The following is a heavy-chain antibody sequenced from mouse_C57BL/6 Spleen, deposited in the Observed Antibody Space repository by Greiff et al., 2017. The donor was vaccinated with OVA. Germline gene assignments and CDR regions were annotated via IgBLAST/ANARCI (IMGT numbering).Heavy chain of an antibody. CDR2: IYPGSGST. Sequence: QVQLQQPGAELVKPGASVKMSCKASGYTFTSYWITWVKQRPGQGLEWIGDIYPGSGSTNYNEKFKGKATLTVDTSYSTAYMQLSSLTSEDSAVDYWARKDYDYGAWFAYWGQGTLVTVSA. J-gene: IGHJ3*01. CDR3: ARKDYDYGAWFAY. CDR1: GYTFTSYW. D-gene: IGHD1-1*01. V-gene: IGHV1-55*01.